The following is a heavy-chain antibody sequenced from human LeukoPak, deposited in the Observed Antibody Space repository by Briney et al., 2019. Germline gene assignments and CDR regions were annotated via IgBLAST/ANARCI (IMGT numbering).Heavy chain of an antibody. J-gene: IGHJ6*02. CDR3: VRASDVVATAD. Sequence: GGSLRLSCAASGFTFSSYWMHWVRQAPGKGLVWVSRINSDGSSTTYADSVKGRFTISRDNAKNMVYLQMNSLRAEDTAVYYCVRASDVVATADWGQGTTATVSS. CDR2: INSDGSST. D-gene: IGHD5-12*01. V-gene: IGHV3-74*03. CDR1: GFTFSSYW.